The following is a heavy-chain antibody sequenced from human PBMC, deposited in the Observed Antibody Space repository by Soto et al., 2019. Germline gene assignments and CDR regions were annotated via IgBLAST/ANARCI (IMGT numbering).Heavy chain of an antibody. J-gene: IGHJ5*02. CDR2: IYWDDDK. Sequence: QITLKESGPTLVKPTQTLTLTCTFSGFSLSTSGVGVGWIRQPPGKALEWLALIYWDDDKRYSPSLKIRLTITKDTTTNQVVLTRTNMDPVDTATYYCAHRRAYCSGGTCYSIWFDPWGQGTLVTISS. D-gene: IGHD2-15*01. V-gene: IGHV2-5*02. CDR1: GFSLSTSGVG. CDR3: AHRRAYCSGGTCYSIWFDP.